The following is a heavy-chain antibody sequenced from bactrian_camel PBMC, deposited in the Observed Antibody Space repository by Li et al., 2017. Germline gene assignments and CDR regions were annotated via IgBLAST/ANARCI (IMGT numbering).Heavy chain of an antibody. CDR1: GDAYSTYC. D-gene: IGHD3*01. CDR2: IMILGATT. V-gene: IGHV3S1*01. CDR3: AAGWSFGVGTLLRRHYNY. Sequence: HVQLVESGGGLVQPGGSLRLSCQVSGDAYSTYCMGWFRQAPGKEREGVAAIMILGATTYYADSVKGRFTISQDNAKNMVYLQVNSLKAEDTAMYYCAAGWSFGVGTLLRRHYNYWGQGTQVTVS. J-gene: IGHJ4*01.